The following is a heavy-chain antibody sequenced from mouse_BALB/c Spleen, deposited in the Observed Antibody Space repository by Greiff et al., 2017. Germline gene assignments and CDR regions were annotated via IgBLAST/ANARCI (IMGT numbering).Heavy chain of an antibody. V-gene: IGHV5-12-2*01. CDR3: AIHEKYGNYVGYYAMDD. D-gene: IGHD2-10*02. J-gene: IGHJ4*01. CDR2: ISNGGGSS. CDR1: GFTFSSYT. Sequence: EVQLVESGGGLVQPGGSLKLSCAASGFTFSSYTMSWVRQTPEKRLEWVAYISNGGGSSYYPDTVKGRFTISRDNAKNTLYLQMSSRKSEDTAMYYCAIHEKYGNYVGYYAMDDWGQGTSVTVAS.